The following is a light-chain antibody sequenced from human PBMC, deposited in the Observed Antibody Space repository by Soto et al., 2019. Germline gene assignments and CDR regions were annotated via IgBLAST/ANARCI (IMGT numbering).Light chain of an antibody. CDR3: SSYTTSSNVV. CDR2: EVF. V-gene: IGLV2-14*01. CDR1: GGDVGAYNY. Sequence: QSALSHPASVSWSPGHSITISCAGTGGDVGAYNYVSWYQQHPGKAPKLMIYEVFRRPSGISNRFSGSKSGNTASLTISTLQAEEEAEYYCSSYTTSSNVVFGGGTKVTVL. J-gene: IGLJ2*01.